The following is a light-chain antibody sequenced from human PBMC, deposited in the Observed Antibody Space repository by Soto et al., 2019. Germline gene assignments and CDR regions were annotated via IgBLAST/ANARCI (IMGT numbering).Light chain of an antibody. Sequence: DIQMTQSPSSLSASVGDRVIVTCRASQSIANYLNWYQQKPGTAPNLLIYAASSLQSGVPSRFSGSGSGTDFTLTISSLQPVDFATYTCQQSYDSPWTFGQGTKVEVK. CDR2: AAS. V-gene: IGKV1-39*01. CDR3: QQSYDSPWT. CDR1: QSIANY. J-gene: IGKJ1*01.